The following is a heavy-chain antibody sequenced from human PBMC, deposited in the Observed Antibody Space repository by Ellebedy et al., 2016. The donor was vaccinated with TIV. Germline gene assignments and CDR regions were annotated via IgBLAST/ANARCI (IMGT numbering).Heavy chain of an antibody. CDR3: ARDGPGGLIAAADY. Sequence: GGSLRLXCATSGFNFRDYYMGWVRQAPGKGLEWISYISPGGSTPSFADAVKGRFTISRDNAKNSLYLQMNSLTAEDTAVYYCARDGPGGLIAAADYWGQGTLVSVSS. V-gene: IGHV3-11*01. D-gene: IGHD2-15*01. CDR2: ISPGGSTP. CDR1: GFNFRDYY. J-gene: IGHJ4*02.